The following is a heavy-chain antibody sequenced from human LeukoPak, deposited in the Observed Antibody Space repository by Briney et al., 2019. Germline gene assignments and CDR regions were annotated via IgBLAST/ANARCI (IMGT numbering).Heavy chain of an antibody. CDR1: GFTFSSYA. Sequence: GRSLRLSCAASGFTFSSYAMHWVRQAPGKGLEWVAVISYDGSNKYYADSVKDRFTISRDNSKNTLYLQMNSLRAEDTAVYYCARDLNGMDVWGQGTTVTVSS. V-gene: IGHV3-30-3*01. CDR3: ARDLNGMDV. J-gene: IGHJ6*02. CDR2: ISYDGSNK.